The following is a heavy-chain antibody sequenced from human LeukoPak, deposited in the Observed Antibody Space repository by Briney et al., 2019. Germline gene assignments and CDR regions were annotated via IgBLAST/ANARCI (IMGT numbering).Heavy chain of an antibody. CDR1: GFTFDDYA. CDR2: ISWNSGSI. D-gene: IGHD6-13*01. Sequence: PGGSLRLSCAASGFTFDDYAMHWVRQAPGKGLEWVSGISWNSGSIGYADSVKGRFTISRDNAKNSLYLQMNSLRAEDTALYYCAKDMLPPNEQQLVQSLGPPDYWGQGTLVTVSS. V-gene: IGHV3-9*01. CDR3: AKDMLPPNEQQLVQSLGPPDY. J-gene: IGHJ4*02.